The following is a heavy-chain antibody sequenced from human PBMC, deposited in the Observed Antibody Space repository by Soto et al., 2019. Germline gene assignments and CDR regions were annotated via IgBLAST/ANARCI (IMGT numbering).Heavy chain of an antibody. J-gene: IGHJ4*02. CDR1: GGSSSGSDYY. CDR3: ATSQKGYNWNYFDH. Sequence: HSVIKSHTCTFAGGSSSGSDYYWGWLRQSPGKGPEWIGSVFYTGFTSYNPSLESRVSVSVDTSKNQFSLKVSGVSAADTAVYYCATSQKGYNWNYFDHWGQGDLVTVSS. CDR2: VFYTGFT. D-gene: IGHD1-20*01. V-gene: IGHV4-39*01.